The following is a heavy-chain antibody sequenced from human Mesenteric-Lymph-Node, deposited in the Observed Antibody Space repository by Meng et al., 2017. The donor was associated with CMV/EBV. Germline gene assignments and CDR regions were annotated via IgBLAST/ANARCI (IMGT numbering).Heavy chain of an antibody. J-gene: IGHJ3*02. V-gene: IGHV3-23*02. CDR1: GFTFSSYA. CDR3: AKDHNAFDI. CDR2: ISSSGVTT. Sequence: LSLTCAASGFTFSSYAMSWVRQAPGKGVEWVSTISSSGVTTYYGGSVKGRFFISRDNSRNTLHLQMNNLRAEDTALYYCAKDHNAFDIWGQGTMVTVSS.